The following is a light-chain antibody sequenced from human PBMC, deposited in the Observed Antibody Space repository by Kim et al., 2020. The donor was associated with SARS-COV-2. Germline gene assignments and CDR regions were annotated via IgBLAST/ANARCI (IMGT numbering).Light chain of an antibody. CDR1: QSVTGC. CDR2: DKS. CDR3: QQRSNWLIT. J-gene: IGKJ5*01. Sequence: EIALTQSPATLSLSPGERVTLSCRASQSVTGCLAWYQQKPGQAPRLLIYDKSNRASGIPARFSGSGSGTDFTLTINSLEPEDFAVYYCQQRSNWLITFGQGTRLEIK. V-gene: IGKV3-11*01.